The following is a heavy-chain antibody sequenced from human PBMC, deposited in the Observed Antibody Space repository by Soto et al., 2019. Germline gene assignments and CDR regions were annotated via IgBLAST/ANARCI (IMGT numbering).Heavy chain of an antibody. V-gene: IGHV3-23*01. D-gene: IGHD3-3*01. CDR1: GFSFSSFA. J-gene: IGHJ4*02. CDR2: VSGRGGDT. Sequence: EVHLLQSGGGLVQPGGSLRLSCAASGFSFSSFALSWVRQSPGKGLEWVAAVSGRGGDTYYANSVKGGCTISRDNSQNTLFLQMDSLRAEDSAIYYCAKDPNCDFWSGCCAVYFDYWGQGTLVTVSS. CDR3: AKDPNCDFWSGCCAVYFDY.